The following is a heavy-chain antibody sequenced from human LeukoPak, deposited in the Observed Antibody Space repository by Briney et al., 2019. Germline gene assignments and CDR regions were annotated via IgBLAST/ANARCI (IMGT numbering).Heavy chain of an antibody. V-gene: IGHV3-21*01. CDR1: GFTFSSYS. CDR3: ARDEVSGTYHYVLGYYYYYYMDV. D-gene: IGHD3-16*02. CDR2: ISSSSSYI. J-gene: IGHJ6*03. Sequence: GGSLRLSCAASGFTFSSYSMNWVRQAPGKGLEGVSSISSSSSYIYYADSVKGRFTISRDNAKNSLYLQRNSLRAEDTAVYYCARDEVSGTYHYVLGYYYYYYMDVWGTGTTVTISS.